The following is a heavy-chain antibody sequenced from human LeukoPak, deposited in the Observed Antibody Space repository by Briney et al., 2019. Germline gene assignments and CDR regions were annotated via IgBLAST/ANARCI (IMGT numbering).Heavy chain of an antibody. J-gene: IGHJ6*03. D-gene: IGHD3-9*01. CDR3: ARGWFLRYFDWLGYYYYYMDV. CDR2: INPNSGGT. Sequence: ASVKVSCKASGGTFSSYAISWVRQAPGQGLEWMGWINPNSGGTNYAQKFQGRVTMTRDTSISTAYMELSSLRSEDTAVYYCARGWFLRYFDWLGYYYYYMDVWGKGTTVTISS. CDR1: GGTFSSYA. V-gene: IGHV1-2*02.